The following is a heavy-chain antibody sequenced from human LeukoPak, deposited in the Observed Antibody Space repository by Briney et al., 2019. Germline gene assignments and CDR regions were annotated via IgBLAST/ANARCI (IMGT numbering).Heavy chain of an antibody. D-gene: IGHD6-19*01. CDR1: GFTFSNYY. CDR2: ISDSGNTI. J-gene: IGHJ1*01. Sequence: GGSLRLSCAASGFTFSNYYMTWIRQAPGKGLQWISFISDSGNTIYYADSVEGRFTISRDNAKNSLYPQMHSLRAEDTAMYYCARSTLPGRSGRTEFFQHWGQGTLVTVSS. CDR3: ARSTLPGRSGRTEFFQH. V-gene: IGHV3-11*01.